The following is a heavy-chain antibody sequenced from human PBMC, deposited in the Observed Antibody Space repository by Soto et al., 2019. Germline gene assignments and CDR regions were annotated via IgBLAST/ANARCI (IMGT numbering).Heavy chain of an antibody. Sequence: QVQLVQSGAEVKKPGASVKVSCKASGYTFTSYYMHWVRQAPGQGLEWMGIINPSGGSTSYAQTFQGRFTMTREPSTSTVYLALSSLRSEDTAVYYCARGSWGTVTLGMDVWGQGTTVTVSS. D-gene: IGHD4-4*01. J-gene: IGHJ6*02. CDR1: GYTFTSYY. V-gene: IGHV1-46*01. CDR2: INPSGGST. CDR3: ARGSWGTVTLGMDV.